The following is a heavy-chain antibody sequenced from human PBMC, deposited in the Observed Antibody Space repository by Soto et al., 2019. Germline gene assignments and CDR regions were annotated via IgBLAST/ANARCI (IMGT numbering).Heavy chain of an antibody. CDR3: ARVVPFYAFDI. CDR1: GFTVSSNY. CDR2: INSDGSST. Sequence: GGSLRLSCAASGFTVSSNYMSWVRQAPGKGLVWVSRINSDGSSTSYADSVKGRFTISRDNAKNTLYLQMNSLRAEDTAVYYCARVVPFYAFDIWGQGTMVTVSS. D-gene: IGHD2-2*01. J-gene: IGHJ3*02. V-gene: IGHV3-74*01.